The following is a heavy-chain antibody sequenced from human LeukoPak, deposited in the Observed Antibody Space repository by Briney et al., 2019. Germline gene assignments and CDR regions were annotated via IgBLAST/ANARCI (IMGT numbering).Heavy chain of an antibody. J-gene: IGHJ4*02. V-gene: IGHV1-69*06. CDR1: GGTFSTFD. CDR2: IIPIFGTA. Sequence: GASVKVSCKASGGTFSTFDISWVRQAPGQGLEWMGGIIPIFGTANYAQKFQGRVTITADKSTSTAYMELSSLRSEDTAVYYCARDYVSLYDSSGYYYFLGYWGQGTLVTVSS. D-gene: IGHD3-22*01. CDR3: ARDYVSLYDSSGYYYFLGY.